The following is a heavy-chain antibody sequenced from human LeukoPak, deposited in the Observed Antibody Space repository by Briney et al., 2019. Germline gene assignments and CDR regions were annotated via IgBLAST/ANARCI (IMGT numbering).Heavy chain of an antibody. V-gene: IGHV1-69*05. CDR1: GGTFSSYA. CDR3: ARDQGYGSGAFDY. CDR2: IIPIFGTA. D-gene: IGHD3-10*01. Sequence: GASVKVSCKASGGTFSSYAISWVRQAPGQGLEWMGGIIPIFGTANYAQKFQGRVTITTDESTSTAYMELSSLRSEDKAVYYCARDQGYGSGAFDYWGQGTLVTVSS. J-gene: IGHJ4*02.